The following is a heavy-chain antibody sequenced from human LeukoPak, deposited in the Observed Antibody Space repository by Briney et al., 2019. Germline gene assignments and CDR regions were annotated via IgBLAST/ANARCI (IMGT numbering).Heavy chain of an antibody. V-gene: IGHV4-38-2*01. Sequence: PSETLSLTCAVSGYSISSGYYWGRIRQPPGKGLEWIGSIYHSGSTYYNPSLKSRVTISVDTSKNQFSLKLSSVTAADTAVYYCARQGTTVVEKLFDYWGQGTLVTVSS. J-gene: IGHJ4*02. CDR3: ARQGTTVVEKLFDY. CDR1: GYSISSGYY. D-gene: IGHD4-23*01. CDR2: IYHSGST.